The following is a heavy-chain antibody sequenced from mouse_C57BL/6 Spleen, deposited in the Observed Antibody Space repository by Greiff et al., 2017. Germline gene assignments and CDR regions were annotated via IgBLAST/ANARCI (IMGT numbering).Heavy chain of an antibody. Sequence: EVQRVESGGDLVKPGGSLKLSCAASGFTFSSYGMSWVRQTPDKRLEWVATISSGGSYTYYPDSVKGRFTISRDNAKNTLYLQMSSLKSEDTAMYYCARTPKYDGSSDYYAKDYWGQGASVTVSS. CDR2: ISSGGSYT. CDR3: ARTPKYDGSSDYYAKDY. J-gene: IGHJ4*01. V-gene: IGHV5-6*01. CDR1: GFTFSSYG. D-gene: IGHD1-1*01.